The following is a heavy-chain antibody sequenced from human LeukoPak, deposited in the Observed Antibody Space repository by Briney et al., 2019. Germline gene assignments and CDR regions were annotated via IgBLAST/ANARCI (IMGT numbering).Heavy chain of an antibody. CDR2: INTNTGNP. J-gene: IGHJ4*02. V-gene: IGHV7-4-1*02. Sequence: ASVKVSCKASGYTFTSYAMNWVRQAPGQGLEWMGWINTNTGNPTYAQGFTGRFVFSLDTSVSTAYLQISGLKAEDTAVYYCARSLEMVRRGYGSLGYWGQGTLVTVSS. CDR1: GYTFTSYA. D-gene: IGHD5-24*01. CDR3: ARSLEMVRRGYGSLGY.